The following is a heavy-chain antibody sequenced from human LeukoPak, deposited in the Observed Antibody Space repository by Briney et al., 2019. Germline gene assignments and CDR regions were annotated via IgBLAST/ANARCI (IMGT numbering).Heavy chain of an antibody. CDR3: ARGSSSCFDY. Sequence: GGSLGLSCAASGFTFSSYSMSWVRQAPGKGLEWVSSISSSSSYIYYADSVKGRFTISRDNAKNSLYLQMNSLRAEDTAVYYCARGSSSCFDYWGQGTLVNVSS. CDR2: ISSSSSYI. CDR1: GFTFSSYS. V-gene: IGHV3-21*01. D-gene: IGHD2-2*01. J-gene: IGHJ4*02.